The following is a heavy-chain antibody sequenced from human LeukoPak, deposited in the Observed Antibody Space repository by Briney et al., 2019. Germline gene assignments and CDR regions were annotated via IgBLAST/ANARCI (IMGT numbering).Heavy chain of an antibody. Sequence: GGSLRLSCAASGFTFSSYAMSWVRQAPGKGLEWVAVIWYDGSNKYYADSVKGRFTISRDNSKNTLYLQMNSLRAEDTAVYYCARDPGRAAAGTLDYWGQGTLVTVSS. CDR1: GFTFSSYA. D-gene: IGHD6-13*01. J-gene: IGHJ4*02. V-gene: IGHV3-33*08. CDR2: IWYDGSNK. CDR3: ARDPGRAAAGTLDY.